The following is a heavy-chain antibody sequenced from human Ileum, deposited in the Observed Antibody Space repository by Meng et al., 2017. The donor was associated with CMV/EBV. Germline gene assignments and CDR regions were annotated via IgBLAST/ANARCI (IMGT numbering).Heavy chain of an antibody. CDR1: GGSLIGTNW. D-gene: IGHD3-16*01. J-gene: IGHJ4*02. V-gene: IGHV4-4*02. Sequence: QMQLQESGPVLVRPSGTLSLTCVVSGGSLIGTNWWNWVRQPRGGGLEWIGEIFHSGASNYNPSLKSRATISIDNSKNQFSLRLTSVTVADTAVYFCADPPAGLWGQGVLVTVSS. CDR3: ADPPAGL. CDR2: IFHSGAS.